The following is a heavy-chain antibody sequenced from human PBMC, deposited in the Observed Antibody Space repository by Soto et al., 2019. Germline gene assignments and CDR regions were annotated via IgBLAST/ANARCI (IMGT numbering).Heavy chain of an antibody. Sequence: QVQLQESGPGLVRPSQTLSLTCSVGGVSIDGANYYWTWIRQTPGRGLEWFGNVYFSGSASTAYNPSLKSRVSISVDTSANHFSLEMTSMTAADTASYFCARAAVPTLWFYSWGQGSHVTVSS. D-gene: IGHD4-17*01. CDR3: ARAAVPTLWFYS. J-gene: IGHJ5*01. V-gene: IGHV4-30-4*01. CDR2: VYFSGSAST. CDR1: GVSIDGANYY.